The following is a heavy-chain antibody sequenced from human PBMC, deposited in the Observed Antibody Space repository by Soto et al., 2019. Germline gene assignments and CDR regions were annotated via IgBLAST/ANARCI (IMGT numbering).Heavy chain of an antibody. J-gene: IGHJ5*02. CDR1: GGTFSSYA. D-gene: IGHD3-22*01. CDR3: ARDRGPSSGYYPYWFDP. CDR2: IIPIFGTA. V-gene: IGHV1-69*12. Sequence: QVQLVQSGAEVKKPGSSVKVSCKASGGTFSSYAISWVRQAPGQGLEWMGEIIPIFGTANYAQKFQGRVTITADESTSTAYMELSSLRSEDTAVYWARDRGPSSGYYPYWFDPWGQGTLVTVSS.